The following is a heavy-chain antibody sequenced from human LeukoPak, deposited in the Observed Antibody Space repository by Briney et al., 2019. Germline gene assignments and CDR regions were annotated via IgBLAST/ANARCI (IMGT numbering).Heavy chain of an antibody. V-gene: IGHV3-11*03. CDR2: ISASSGHT. CDR3: TRNWGSDNWFDP. D-gene: IGHD7-27*01. CDR1: GFTFSDYY. Sequence: GGSLRLSCAASGFTFSDYYMSWIRQAPGKGLEWVSYISASSGHTNYANSVKGRFTISRDNSKNTLYLQMNSLRAEDTAVYYCTRNWGSDNWFDPWGQGTLVTVSS. J-gene: IGHJ5*02.